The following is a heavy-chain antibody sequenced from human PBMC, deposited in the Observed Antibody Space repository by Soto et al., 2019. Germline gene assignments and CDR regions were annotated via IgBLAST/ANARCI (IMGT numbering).Heavy chain of an antibody. CDR2: ISSSSDYI. CDR3: ARARVYATGPLDF. D-gene: IGHD6-13*01. J-gene: IGHJ4*02. V-gene: IGHV3-21*06. Sequence: XGSLRLSCAASGFTFTSYTMNWVRQAPGKGLEWVSSISSSSDYIYYADSMKGRVTISRDNAKNSLFLDMNSLTGEDTAVYYCARARVYATGPLDFWGQGTLVTVSS. CDR1: GFTFTSYT.